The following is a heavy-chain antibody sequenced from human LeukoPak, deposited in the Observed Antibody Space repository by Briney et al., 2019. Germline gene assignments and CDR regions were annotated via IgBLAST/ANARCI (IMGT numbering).Heavy chain of an antibody. V-gene: IGHV3-30*18. Sequence: GGSLRLSCAASGFIFSSYGMHWVGQAPGKGLEWVATISYDGTNKYYADSVKGRFTISRDDSKNTLYLQMNSLRAEDTAVYYCAKDSSAYYGGWFDPWGQGTLVTVSS. J-gene: IGHJ5*02. CDR2: ISYDGTNK. D-gene: IGHD3-22*01. CDR3: AKDSSAYYGGWFDP. CDR1: GFIFSSYG.